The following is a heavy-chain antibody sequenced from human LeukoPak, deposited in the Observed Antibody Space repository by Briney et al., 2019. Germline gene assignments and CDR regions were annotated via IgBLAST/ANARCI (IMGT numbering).Heavy chain of an antibody. CDR1: DYTFRNYG. CDR3: AGAKDWDSAIDY. D-gene: IGHD3/OR15-3a*01. CDR2: INGYNGNI. J-gene: IGHJ4*02. Sequence: GASVTVSCKASDYTFRNYGFSWVRQAPGQGLEYMGWINGYNGNIKYAQKFQGRVTMTTDTSTSTVYMDLRGLRSDDTAVYYCAGAKDWDSAIDYWGQGTLVTVSS. V-gene: IGHV1-18*01.